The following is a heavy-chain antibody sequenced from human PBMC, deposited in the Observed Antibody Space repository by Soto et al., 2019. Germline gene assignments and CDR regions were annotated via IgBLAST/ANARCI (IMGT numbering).Heavy chain of an antibody. CDR2: IYSNGDT. CDR1: SDSMNSGGYY. Sequence: SETLSLTCSVSSDSMNSGGYYWSWIRQHPWKCLEWIGYIYSNGDTYYNPSLKSRVTISVDTSKNQFSLKLSSVTAADTAVYYCASAILTGPYYYYGMDVWGQGTTVTVSS. D-gene: IGHD3-9*01. J-gene: IGHJ6*02. CDR3: ASAILTGPYYYYGMDV. V-gene: IGHV4-61*08.